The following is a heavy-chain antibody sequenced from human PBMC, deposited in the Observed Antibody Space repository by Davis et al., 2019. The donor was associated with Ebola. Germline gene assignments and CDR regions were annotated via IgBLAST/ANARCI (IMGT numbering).Heavy chain of an antibody. CDR3: ASGLVGAQRVY. J-gene: IGHJ4*02. D-gene: IGHD1-26*01. CDR1: GFTFRNYA. Sequence: PGGSLRLSCVASGFTFRNYAMSWVRQAPGKGLEWVSAISGSGGSTYYADSVKGRFTISRDNSKNTLYLQMNSLRAEDTAVYYCASGLVGAQRVYWGQGTLVTVSS. CDR2: ISGSGGST. V-gene: IGHV3-23*01.